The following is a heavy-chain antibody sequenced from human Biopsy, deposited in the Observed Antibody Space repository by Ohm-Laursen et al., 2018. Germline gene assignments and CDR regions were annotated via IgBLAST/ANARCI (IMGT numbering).Heavy chain of an antibody. Sequence: SVKVSCKASGGTFSSSAITWVRQAPGQGLKWMGRIIPILGIPNIAQKFQARVTITADVPTNTVYMELSSLTSEDTAVYYCARAGRDGYNWDYFDFGGQGTRVTVPS. V-gene: IGHV1-69*04. D-gene: IGHD5-24*01. CDR3: ARAGRDGYNWDYFDF. CDR1: GGTFSSSA. J-gene: IGHJ4*02. CDR2: IIPILGIP.